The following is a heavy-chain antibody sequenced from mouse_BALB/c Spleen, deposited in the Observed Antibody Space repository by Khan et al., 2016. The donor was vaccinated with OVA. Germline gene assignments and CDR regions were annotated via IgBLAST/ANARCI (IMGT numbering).Heavy chain of an antibody. CDR2: ISCSGNT. CDR3: AGVYSGAFDY. J-gene: IGHJ2*02. D-gene: IGHD2-12*01. V-gene: IGHV3-2*02. Sequence: EVQLLESGPGLVKPSQSLSLTCTVSGYSITSDSVWWVIQPPPKNIQGLVCIISCSGNTNYTASLKSRFSITRDTSKNPFFLQLNSVTTEDTATYYCAGVYSGAFDYWGQGTFVTVSS. CDR1: GYSITSDSV.